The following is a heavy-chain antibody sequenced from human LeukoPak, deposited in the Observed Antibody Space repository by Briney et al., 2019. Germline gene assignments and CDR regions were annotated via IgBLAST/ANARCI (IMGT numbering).Heavy chain of an antibody. CDR1: GFTFSTYS. V-gene: IGHV3-48*02. D-gene: IGHD4-17*01. CDR2: IISDSGTI. J-gene: IGHJ4*02. Sequence: PGGSLRLSCAVSGFTFSTYSMNWVRQAPGKGLEWVSYIISDSGTIYYADSVKGRFTISRDNAKNSLFLQMNSLRDEDTSVYYCARAVTMVTRGGLVFDYWGQGTLVTVSS. CDR3: ARAVTMVTRGGLVFDY.